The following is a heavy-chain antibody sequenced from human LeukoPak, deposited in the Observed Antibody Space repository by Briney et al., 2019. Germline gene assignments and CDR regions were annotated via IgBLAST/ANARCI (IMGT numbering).Heavy chain of an antibody. CDR2: ISTGGST. D-gene: IGHD1-1*01. V-gene: IGHV4-4*09. CDR3: ARRRTTGTTGYFDY. J-gene: IGHJ4*02. CDR1: RGSISTYY. Sequence: SKTLSLTCTISRGSISTYYWSWIRQPPGKGLEWIGYISTGGSTNYNPSLKSRVTISVDTSKNQFSLNLSSVTAADTAVYYCARRRTTGTTGYFDYWGQGTLVTVSS.